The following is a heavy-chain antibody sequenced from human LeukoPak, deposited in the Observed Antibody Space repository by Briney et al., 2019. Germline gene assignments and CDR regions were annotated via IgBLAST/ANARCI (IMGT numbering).Heavy chain of an antibody. CDR2: IYYSGST. J-gene: IGHJ4*02. V-gene: IGHV4-39*02. CDR3: ARENSTSFDY. Sequence: SETLSLTCTVSGGSISSSSYFWGWIRQPPGKGLEWIGSIYYSGSTYYTPSLKSRVTISVDTSKSQFSLRLSSVTAADTAMYYRARENSTSFDYWGQGILVSVSS. CDR1: GGSISSSSYF. D-gene: IGHD2-2*01.